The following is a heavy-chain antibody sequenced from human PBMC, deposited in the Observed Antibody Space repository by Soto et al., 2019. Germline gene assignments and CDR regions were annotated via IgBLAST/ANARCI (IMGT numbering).Heavy chain of an antibody. CDR3: ARAFRVAVTRWWFDP. CDR1: GYTFTSYD. Sequence: QVQLVQSGAEVKKPGASVKVSCKASGYTFTSYDISWVRQAPGQGLEWRGWISAYNGNTKYAQKLQGRVTMTTDTSTSTGSLELRSLRSDDTAVYYCARAFRVAVTRWWFDPWGQVTLVTVSS. V-gene: IGHV1-18*01. D-gene: IGHD2-15*01. J-gene: IGHJ5*02. CDR2: ISAYNGNT.